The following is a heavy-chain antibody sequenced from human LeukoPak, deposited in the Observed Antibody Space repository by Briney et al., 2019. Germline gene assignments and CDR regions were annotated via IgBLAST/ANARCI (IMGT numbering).Heavy chain of an antibody. CDR1: GFTFSNYW. D-gene: IGHD6-6*01. Sequence: GGSLRLSCAASGFTFSNYWMHWVRQAPGKGLVWVSRINSDGSSTSYADSVKGRFTISRDNAKNTLYLQMNSLRAEDTAVYYCARGWAARLPFDYWGQGTLVTVSS. CDR3: ARGWAARLPFDY. V-gene: IGHV3-74*01. J-gene: IGHJ4*02. CDR2: INSDGSST.